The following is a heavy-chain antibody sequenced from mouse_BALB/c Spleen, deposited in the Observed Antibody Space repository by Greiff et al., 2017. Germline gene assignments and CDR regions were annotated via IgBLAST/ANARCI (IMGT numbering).Heavy chain of an antibody. CDR3: TRDGGLRPGTWFAY. J-gene: IGHJ3*01. CDR1: GFTFSSYT. V-gene: IGHV5-6-4*01. D-gene: IGHD2-2*01. CDR2: ISSGGSYT. Sequence: EVKLMESGGGLVKPGGSLKLSCAASGFTFSSYTMSWVRQTPEKRLEWVATISSGGSYTYYPASVKGRFTISRDNAKNTLYLQMSSLKSEDTAMYYCTRDGGLRPGTWFAYWGQGTLVTVSA.